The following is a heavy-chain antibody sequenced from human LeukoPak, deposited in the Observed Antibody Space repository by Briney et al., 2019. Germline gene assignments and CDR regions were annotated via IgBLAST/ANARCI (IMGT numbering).Heavy chain of an antibody. CDR1: GFTFSSYA. D-gene: IGHD6-19*01. CDR2: TSNDGINK. Sequence: GGSLRLSCAASGFTFSSYAMHWVRQAPGKGLEWVAVTSNDGINKYYSDSVKGRLTMSRDNSKNTLHLQMDSLRAEDTAVYYCARDKVSTKGYSSGWSFDYWGQGTLVTVSS. J-gene: IGHJ4*02. CDR3: ARDKVSTKGYSSGWSFDY. V-gene: IGHV3-30*04.